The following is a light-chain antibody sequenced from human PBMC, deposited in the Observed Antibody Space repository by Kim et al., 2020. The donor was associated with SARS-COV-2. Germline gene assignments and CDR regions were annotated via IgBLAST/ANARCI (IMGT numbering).Light chain of an antibody. V-gene: IGLV3-19*01. CDR1: SLRNYY. J-gene: IGLJ3*02. Sequence: SSELTLDPAVSVALGQTVRLTCQGDSLRNYYATWYQQRPGQAPVLVLYGKYNRPSGIPDRFSGSASGNTASLTITGAQAEDEADYYCNSRDSSGDHVVFGGGTKLTVL. CDR2: GKY. CDR3: NSRDSSGDHVV.